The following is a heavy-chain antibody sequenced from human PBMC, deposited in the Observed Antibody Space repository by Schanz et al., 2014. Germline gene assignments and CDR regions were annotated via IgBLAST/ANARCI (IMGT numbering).Heavy chain of an antibody. J-gene: IGHJ4*02. D-gene: IGHD4-17*01. CDR3: VRDTDYHFDY. V-gene: IGHV3-74*01. CDR2: TSHDGSFT. CDR1: GFTVNTNY. Sequence: LQLVESGGGVVQPGGSLRLSCAASGFTVNTNYMSWVRQAPGKGLVWVSRTSHDGSFTTFADSVKGRFTISRDNAKNALYLQMNSLRAEDTAVYYCVRDTDYHFDYWGQGTLVTVSS.